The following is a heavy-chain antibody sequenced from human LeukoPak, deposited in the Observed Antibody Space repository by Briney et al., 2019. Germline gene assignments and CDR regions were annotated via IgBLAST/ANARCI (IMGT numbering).Heavy chain of an antibody. V-gene: IGHV3-23*01. CDR1: GFTFSSYA. D-gene: IGHD3-22*01. CDR3: AKGATPRYYYDSSGSDNWFDP. Sequence: GGSLRLSCAASGFTFSSYAMSWVRQAPGKGLEWVSATSGSGGSTYYADSVKGRFTISRDNSKNTLYLQMNSLRAEDTAVYYCAKGATPRYYYDSSGSDNWFDPWGQGTLVTVSS. J-gene: IGHJ5*02. CDR2: TSGSGGST.